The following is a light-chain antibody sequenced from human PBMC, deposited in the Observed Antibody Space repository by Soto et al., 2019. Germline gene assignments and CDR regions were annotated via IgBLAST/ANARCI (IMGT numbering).Light chain of an antibody. CDR1: SSDVGGYNS. J-gene: IGLJ3*02. V-gene: IGLV2-8*01. CDR3: SSHAGIINVV. Sequence: QSALTQPPSASGSPGQSVTISCTGTSSDVGGYNSVSWYQQHPGKAPKLIIYEVTKRPSGVPDRFSGSNSGNTASLTVSGLQAEDEADYYCSSHAGIINVVFGGGTQLTVL. CDR2: EVT.